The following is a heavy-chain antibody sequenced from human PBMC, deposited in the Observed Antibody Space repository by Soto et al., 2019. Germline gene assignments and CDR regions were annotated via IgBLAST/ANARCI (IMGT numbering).Heavy chain of an antibody. CDR3: ARGPVYYDFWSGYRTYYGMDV. CDR1: GGSFSGYY. CDR2: INHSGST. D-gene: IGHD3-3*01. Sequence: KSSETLSLTCAVYGGSFSGYYWSWIRQPPGKWLEWIGEINHSGSTNYNPSLKSRVTISVDTSKNQFSLKLSSVTAADTAVYYCARGPVYYDFWSGYRTYYGMDVWGQGXTVTVYS. V-gene: IGHV4-34*01. J-gene: IGHJ6*02.